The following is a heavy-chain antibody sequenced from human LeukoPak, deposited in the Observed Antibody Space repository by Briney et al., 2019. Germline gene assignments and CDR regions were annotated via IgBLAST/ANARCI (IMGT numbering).Heavy chain of an antibody. D-gene: IGHD3-10*01. J-gene: IGHJ5*02. V-gene: IGHV1-8*01. CDR3: ARGRSLYGSGSNWFDP. CDR1: GYTFTSYD. CDR2: MNPNSGNT. Sequence: ASVKVSCEASGYTFTSYDINWVRQATGQGLEWMGWMNPNSGNTGYAQKFQGRVTMTRNTSISTAYMELSSLRSEDTAVYYCARGRSLYGSGSNWFDPWGQGTLATVSS.